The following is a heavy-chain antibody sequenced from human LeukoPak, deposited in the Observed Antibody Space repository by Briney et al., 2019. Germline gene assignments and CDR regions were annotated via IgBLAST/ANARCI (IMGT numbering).Heavy chain of an antibody. CDR1: GYTFTSYG. Sequence: ASVKVSCKASGYTFTSYGISWVRQAPGQGLEWMGWISAYNGNTNYAQKVQGGVTMTTDTSTSTAYMELRSLRSDDTAVYYCARGPDCSGGSCYSSYFDYWGQGTLVTVSS. D-gene: IGHD2-15*01. CDR3: ARGPDCSGGSCYSSYFDY. V-gene: IGHV1-18*01. J-gene: IGHJ4*02. CDR2: ISAYNGNT.